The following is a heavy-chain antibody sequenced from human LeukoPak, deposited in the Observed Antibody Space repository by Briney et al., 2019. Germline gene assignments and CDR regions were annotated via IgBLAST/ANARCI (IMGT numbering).Heavy chain of an antibody. Sequence: GGSLRLSCAASGFTFSIYSMHWVPQPPGKGLEWVAGISFDGSNKYYADSVKGRFTISRDNSKNKLYLHMNSLTIEDTAVYYCARARYGGNWGELAYWGQGTLVTVSS. J-gene: IGHJ4*02. D-gene: IGHD4-23*01. V-gene: IGHV3-30*04. CDR3: ARARYGGNWGELAY. CDR1: GFTFSIYS. CDR2: ISFDGSNK.